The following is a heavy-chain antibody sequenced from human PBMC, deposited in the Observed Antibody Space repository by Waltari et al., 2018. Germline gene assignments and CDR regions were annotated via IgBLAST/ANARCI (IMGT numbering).Heavy chain of an antibody. CDR1: GGSISSGGYS. CDR3: ASSGYSYGSSRFDY. CDR2: IYHSGST. Sequence: LQLQESGSGLVKPSQTLSLTCAVSGGSISSGGYSWSWIRQPPGKGLEWIGYIYHSGSTYYNPSLKSRVTISVDRSKNQFSLKLSSVTAADTAVYYCASSGYSYGSSRFDYWGQGTLVTVSS. D-gene: IGHD5-18*01. V-gene: IGHV4-30-2*01. J-gene: IGHJ4*02.